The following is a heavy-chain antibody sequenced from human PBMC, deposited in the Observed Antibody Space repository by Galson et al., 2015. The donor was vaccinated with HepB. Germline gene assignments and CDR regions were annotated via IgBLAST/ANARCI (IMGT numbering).Heavy chain of an antibody. V-gene: IGHV3-7*01. CDR2: IKQDGSEK. Sequence: SLRLSCAASGFTFSSYWMSWVRQAPGKGLEWVANIKQDGSEKYYVDSVKGRFTISRDNAKNSLYLQMNSLRAEDTAVYYCARAQGYCSGGSCYSGYWGQGTLVTVPS. CDR1: GFTFSSYW. D-gene: IGHD2-15*01. CDR3: ARAQGYCSGGSCYSGY. J-gene: IGHJ4*02.